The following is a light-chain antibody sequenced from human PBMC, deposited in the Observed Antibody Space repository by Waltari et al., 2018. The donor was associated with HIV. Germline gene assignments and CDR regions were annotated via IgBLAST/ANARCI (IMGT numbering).Light chain of an antibody. V-gene: IGLV3-25*03. CDR2: KVI. J-gene: IGLJ2*01. CDR1: ALHKQC. CDR3: QSADSSLIGV. Sequence: SYELTQPPSVSVSPGQTARITCCGDALHKQCAYWYQQKPGQAPVLVIYKVIESTSGIPERFSGSSSGTTVTLTSSGVQAEDEADYYCQSADSSLIGVFSGGTNLTVL.